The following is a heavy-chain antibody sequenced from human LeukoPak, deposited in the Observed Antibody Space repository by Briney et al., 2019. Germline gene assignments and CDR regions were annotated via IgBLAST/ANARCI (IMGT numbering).Heavy chain of an antibody. CDR2: INHSGST. V-gene: IGHV4-34*01. CDR1: GGSFSGYY. J-gene: IGHJ5*02. CDR3: ARQEVLRYFDWSTGFAWFDP. Sequence: PSETLSLTCAVYGGSFSGYYWSWIRQPPGKGLEWIGEINHSGSTNYIPSLESRVTISVDTSKNQFSLKLSSVTAADTAVYYCARQEVLRYFDWSTGFAWFDPWGQGTLVTVSS. D-gene: IGHD3-9*01.